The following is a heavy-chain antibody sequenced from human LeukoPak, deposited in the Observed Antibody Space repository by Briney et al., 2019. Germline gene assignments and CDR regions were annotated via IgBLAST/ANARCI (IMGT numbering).Heavy chain of an antibody. CDR2: IYYTGST. D-gene: IGHD3-3*01. V-gene: IGHV4-39*07. CDR3: ARDTVGTIPGEGSFDY. Sequence: SSETLSLTCTVSGVSISSSNSYWGWIRQPPGKRLEWIGSIYYTGSTYYNPSLKSRVTISVDTSKNQFSLKLSSVTAADTAVYYCARDTVGTIPGEGSFDYWGQGTLVTVSS. J-gene: IGHJ4*02. CDR1: GVSISSSNSY.